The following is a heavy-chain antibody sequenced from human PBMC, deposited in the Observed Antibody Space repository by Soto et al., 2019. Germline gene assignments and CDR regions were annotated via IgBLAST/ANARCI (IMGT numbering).Heavy chain of an antibody. J-gene: IGHJ6*01. Sequence: SXRLSSAVYVFNFSTYGMHVFRQAPGKGLVWVSRIRSGGSGTIDAESVKGRFSIYRQNGKYTTYLQLDRLRAEETAVYFCERDMWYTDDLYFALEVWGQGTTVKVS. CDR1: VFNFSTYG. CDR3: ERDMWYTDDLYFALEV. CDR2: IRSGGSGT. D-gene: IGHD1-20*01. V-gene: IGHV3-74*01.